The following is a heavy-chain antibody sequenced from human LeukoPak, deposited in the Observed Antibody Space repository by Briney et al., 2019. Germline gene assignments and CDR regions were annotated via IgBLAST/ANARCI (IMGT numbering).Heavy chain of an antibody. CDR1: GASISSSSSY. D-gene: IGHD2-21*01. CDR2: LYYGRTT. V-gene: IGHV4-39*01. Sequence: SETLSLTCTVCGASISSSSSYWDWIRQPPGKGLEWIEALYYGRTTYYKPSLKSRVTISVDTSKNQFSLNLSSGTATDTAVSFCARHTYNSCGASGCFGFDPWDQGTLVTVSS. J-gene: IGHJ5*01. CDR3: ARHTYNSCGASGCFGFDP.